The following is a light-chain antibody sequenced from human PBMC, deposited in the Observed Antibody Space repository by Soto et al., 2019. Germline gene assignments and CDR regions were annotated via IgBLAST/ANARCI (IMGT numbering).Light chain of an antibody. J-gene: IGKJ4*01. Sequence: DIQMTQSPSSLAASVGDRVTITCRASQLISSWLVWYQQKPGHAPKLLIYAASNLQSGVPSRISGSASGTEVPLTISSLQREGFATYYCQQASTFPFTFGGGTEVHIK. CDR2: AAS. CDR3: QQASTFPFT. V-gene: IGKV1-12*01. CDR1: QLISSW.